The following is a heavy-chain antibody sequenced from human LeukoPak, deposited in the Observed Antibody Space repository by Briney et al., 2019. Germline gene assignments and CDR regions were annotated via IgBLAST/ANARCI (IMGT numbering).Heavy chain of an antibody. CDR2: IGTTGDT. CDR3: ARSPSYSSSWYALAS. V-gene: IGHV3-13*01. D-gene: IGHD6-13*01. J-gene: IGHJ4*02. Sequence: GGSLRLSCEASGFTFSGQDMQWVRQATGKGLEWVSAIGTTGDTYYSGSVTARFTIPRENAKPSLNLQMNSLRAGDTAVYYCARSPSYSSSWYALASWGQGTLVTVSS. CDR1: GFTFSGQD.